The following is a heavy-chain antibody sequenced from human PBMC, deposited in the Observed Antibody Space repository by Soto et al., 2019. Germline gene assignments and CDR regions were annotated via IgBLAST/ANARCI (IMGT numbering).Heavy chain of an antibody. Sequence: SGPTLVNPTQTLTLTCTFSGFSLSTSGMCVSWIRQPPGKALEWLALIDWDDDKYYSTSLKTRLTISKDTSKNQVVLTMTNMDPVDTATYYYARSTVTTEFYYYGMDVWGQGTTVTVSS. CDR3: ARSTVTTEFYYYGMDV. J-gene: IGHJ6*02. CDR1: GFSLSTSGMC. V-gene: IGHV2-70*01. D-gene: IGHD4-4*01. CDR2: IDWDDDK.